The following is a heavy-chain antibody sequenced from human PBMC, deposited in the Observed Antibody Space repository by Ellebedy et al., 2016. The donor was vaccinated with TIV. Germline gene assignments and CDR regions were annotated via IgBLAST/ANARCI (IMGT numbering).Heavy chain of an antibody. D-gene: IGHD3-10*01. CDR1: GFTFSSYA. CDR3: AKVPVTMVRGFFDY. CDR2: ISGSGGST. Sequence: GESLKISCAASGFTFSSYAMSWVRQAPGKGLEWVSAISGSGGSTYYADSVKGRFTISRDNSKNTLYLQMNSLRAEDTAVYYCAKVPVTMVRGFFDYWGQGTLVTVSS. V-gene: IGHV3-23*01. J-gene: IGHJ4*02.